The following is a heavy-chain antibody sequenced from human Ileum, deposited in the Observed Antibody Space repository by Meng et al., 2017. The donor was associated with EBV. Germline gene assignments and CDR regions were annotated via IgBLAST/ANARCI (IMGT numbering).Heavy chain of an antibody. D-gene: IGHD6-19*01. CDR2: MNPNRGTT. V-gene: IGHV1-8*01. Sequence: QVQLVQAGAEVKKPGASVKVSCKASGYTFTSYDINWVRQGTGQGLEWMGWMNPNRGTTGYAQKFQGRVTMTRNISKSTAYMDLSSLRSEDTAVYYCATGVADFEYWGQGTLVTVSS. CDR3: ATGVADFEY. CDR1: GYTFTSYD. J-gene: IGHJ4*02.